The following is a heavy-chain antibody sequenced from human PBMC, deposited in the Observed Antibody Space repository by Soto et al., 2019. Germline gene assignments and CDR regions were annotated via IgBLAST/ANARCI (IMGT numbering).Heavy chain of an antibody. CDR3: ARQGRASRAYFFDS. V-gene: IGHV4-39*01. J-gene: IGHJ4*02. Sequence: LSLTCIVSGASINTSYYYWGWIRQPPGKGLEWMGTIYYTGSTYYNPSLKSGVTISVDTSKNEFSLKVTSVTAADTAVYYCARQGRASRAYFFDSWGRGTLVTVSS. D-gene: IGHD6-6*01. CDR2: IYYTGST. CDR1: GASINTSYYY.